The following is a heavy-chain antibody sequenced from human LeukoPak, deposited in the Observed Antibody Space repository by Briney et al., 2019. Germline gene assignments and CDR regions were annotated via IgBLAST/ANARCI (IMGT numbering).Heavy chain of an antibody. D-gene: IGHD3-22*01. CDR1: GYTFTGYY. CDR2: INPNSGGT. J-gene: IGHJ4*02. V-gene: IGHV1-2*02. Sequence: ASVKVSCKASGYTFTGYYMHWVRQAPGQGLEWMGGINPNSGGTNYAQKFQGRVTMTRDTSISTAYMELSRLRSDDTAVYYCARDAYYDSSGYFTSAYWGQGTLVTV. CDR3: ARDAYYDSSGYFTSAY.